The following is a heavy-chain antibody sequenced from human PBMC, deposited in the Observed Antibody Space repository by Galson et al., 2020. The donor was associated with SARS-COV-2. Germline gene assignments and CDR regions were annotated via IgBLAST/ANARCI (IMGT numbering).Heavy chain of an antibody. CDR1: GFTFSYYG. D-gene: IGHD1-26*01. Sequence: GGSLRLSCAASGFTFSYYGMQWVRQAPGKGLEWVAGESYDGTNINYGDSVKGRFTITRDNSKNTLYLQMHSLRAEDTAVYYCARDHLYGAYLSGNYPPDQWGQGTLVTGSS. J-gene: IGHJ4*02. V-gene: IGHV3-30*03. CDR2: ESYDGTNI. CDR3: ARDHLYGAYLSGNYPPDQ.